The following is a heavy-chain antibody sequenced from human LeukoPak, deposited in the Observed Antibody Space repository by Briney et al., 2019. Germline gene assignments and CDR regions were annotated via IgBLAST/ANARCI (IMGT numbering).Heavy chain of an antibody. V-gene: IGHV4-30-4*08. D-gene: IGHD5/OR15-5a*01. CDR3: ASRSTTAFHY. CDR2: IYYSGST. Sequence: SQTPSLTCTVSGGSISSGDYYWSWIRQPPGKGLEWIGYIYYSGSTYYNPSLKSRVTISLDTSKNQFSLKLSSVTAADTAVYYCASRSTTAFHYWGQGTLVTVSS. CDR1: GGSISSGDYY. J-gene: IGHJ4*02.